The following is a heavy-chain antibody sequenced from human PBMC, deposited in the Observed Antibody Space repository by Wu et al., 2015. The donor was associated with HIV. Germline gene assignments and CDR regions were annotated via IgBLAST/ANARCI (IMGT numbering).Heavy chain of an antibody. CDR3: ARDRTWDEDF. V-gene: IGHV1-69*14. Sequence: QVQLVQSGAEVKKPGSSVKVSCKASGGTFSNYAISWLRQAPGQGLEWMGGIITIFDTANYAQKFQGRVTITADKSTSTAYMEVSSLRSEDTAVYYCARDRTWDEDFWGQGTMVTVSA. J-gene: IGHJ4*02. D-gene: IGHD1-26*01. CDR2: IITIFDTA. CDR1: GGTFSNYA.